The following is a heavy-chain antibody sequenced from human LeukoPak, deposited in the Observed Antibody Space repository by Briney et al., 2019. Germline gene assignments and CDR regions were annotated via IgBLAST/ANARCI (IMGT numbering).Heavy chain of an antibody. CDR1: GYTFTRYE. CDR3: ARDILTGPTNWFDP. J-gene: IGHJ5*02. CDR2: MNPNSGDT. D-gene: IGHD3-9*01. Sequence: ASVKVSCKASGYTFTRYEINWVGQATGQGREGVGWMNPNSGDTGYAQKFQGRVTMTRDNSISTAYMELSSLRSEDTAVYYCARDILTGPTNWFDPWGQGTLVTVSS. V-gene: IGHV1-8*01.